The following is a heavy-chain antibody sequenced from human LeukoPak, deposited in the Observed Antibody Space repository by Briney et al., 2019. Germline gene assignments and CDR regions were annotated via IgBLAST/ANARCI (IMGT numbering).Heavy chain of an antibody. CDR2: IYYSGST. Sequence: SETLSLTCTVSGGSISSYYWSWIRQPPGKGLEWIGYIYYSGSTNYNPSLKSRVTISVDTSKNQFSLKLSSVTAADTAVYYCARSIPALENDYWGQGTLVTVSS. V-gene: IGHV4-59*01. CDR1: GGSISSYY. CDR3: ARSIPALENDY. D-gene: IGHD6-6*01. J-gene: IGHJ4*02.